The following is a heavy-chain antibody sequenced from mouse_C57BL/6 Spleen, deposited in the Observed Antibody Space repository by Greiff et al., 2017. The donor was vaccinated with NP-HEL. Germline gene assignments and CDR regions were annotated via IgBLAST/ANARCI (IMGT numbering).Heavy chain of an antibody. CDR3: ARFTTNYFDY. Sequence: VKLQESGAELVKPGASVKMSCKASGYTFTSYWITWVKQRPGQGLEWIGDIYPGSGSTNYNEKFKSKATLTVDTSSSTAYMQLSSLTSEDSAVYYCARFTTNYFDYWGQGTTLTVSS. D-gene: IGHD1-1*01. CDR2: IYPGSGST. CDR1: GYTFTSYW. V-gene: IGHV1-55*01. J-gene: IGHJ2*01.